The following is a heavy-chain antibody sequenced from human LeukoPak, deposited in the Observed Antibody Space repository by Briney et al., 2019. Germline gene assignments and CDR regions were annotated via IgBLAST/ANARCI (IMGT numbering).Heavy chain of an antibody. Sequence: GGSLRLSCAASGFTFSSYWMSWVRQAPGKGLEWVANIKQDGSDKYYVDSVKGRFTISRDNAENSLSLQMNSLRAEDTAVYYCARKSSYGQFDYWGQGTLVTVSS. CDR2: IKQDGSDK. V-gene: IGHV3-7*05. CDR3: ARKSSYGQFDY. D-gene: IGHD5-18*01. CDR1: GFTFSSYW. J-gene: IGHJ4*02.